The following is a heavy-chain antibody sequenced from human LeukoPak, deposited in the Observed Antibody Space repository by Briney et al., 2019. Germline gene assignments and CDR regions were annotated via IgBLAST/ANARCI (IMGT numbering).Heavy chain of an antibody. Sequence: LSLTCAVSGGSISSGGYSWSWIRQPPGKGLEWIGYIYHSGSTYYNPSLKSRVTISVDRSKNQFSLKLSSVTAADTAVYYCARASNFFKSLPAWAFDIWGQGTMVTVSS. CDR2: IYHSGST. CDR3: ARASNFFKSLPAWAFDI. D-gene: IGHD3-3*01. J-gene: IGHJ3*02. CDR1: GGSISSGGYS. V-gene: IGHV4-30-2*01.